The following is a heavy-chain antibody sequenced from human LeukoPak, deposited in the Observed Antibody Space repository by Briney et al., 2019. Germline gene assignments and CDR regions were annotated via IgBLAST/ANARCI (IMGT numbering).Heavy chain of an antibody. J-gene: IGHJ4*02. CDR2: INHSGST. V-gene: IGHV4-34*01. CDR3: ARDTVGADY. CDR1: GGSFSGYY. Sequence: PSETLSLTCAVYGGSFSGYYWSWIRQPPGKGLEWIGEINHSGSTNYNPSLKSRVTIPVDTSKNQFSLKLSSVTAADTAVYYCARDTVGADYWGQGTLVTVSS. D-gene: IGHD1-26*01.